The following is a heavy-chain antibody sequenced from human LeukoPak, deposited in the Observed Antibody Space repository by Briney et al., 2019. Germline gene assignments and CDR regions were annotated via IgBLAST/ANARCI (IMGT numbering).Heavy chain of an antibody. CDR1: GFTFSSYW. CDR2: INSDGSTT. CDR3: ARVFSSGWYLDS. J-gene: IGHJ5*01. V-gene: IGHV3-74*01. D-gene: IGHD6-19*01. Sequence: QPGGSLRVSCAASGFTFSSYWMHWVRQAPGKGLVWVSRINSDGSTTSYADSVKGRFTVSRDNAKDTLYLQMNSLRAEDTAVYYCARVFSSGWYLDSWGQGTLVTVSS.